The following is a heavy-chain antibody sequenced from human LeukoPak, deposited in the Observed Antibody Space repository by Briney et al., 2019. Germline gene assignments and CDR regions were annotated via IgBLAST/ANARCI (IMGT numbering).Heavy chain of an antibody. V-gene: IGHV4-59*08. CDR2: IYYSGNT. Sequence: SETLSLTCTVSGGSISSYYWSWIRQPPGKGLEWIGYIYYSGNTNYNPSLKSRVTISVDTSKNQFSLKLSSVTAADTAVYYCARHGTGGRLDPWGQGTLVTVSS. J-gene: IGHJ5*02. D-gene: IGHD3-16*01. CDR3: ARHGTGGRLDP. CDR1: GGSISSYY.